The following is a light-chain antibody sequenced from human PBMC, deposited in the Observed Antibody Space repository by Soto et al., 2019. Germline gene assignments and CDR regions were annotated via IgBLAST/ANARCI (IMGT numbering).Light chain of an antibody. CDR2: GAS. CDR3: QEYDNSPPEGT. CDR1: QSVSIN. Sequence: TVLTQSPATLSVSPGERASLSCRASQSVSINLAWYQQKSGQAPRLLIYGASTRATGIPARFSGSRSGTEFTLTINSLQSEDSAVYYCQEYDNSPPEGTVGQGTKVDSK. V-gene: IGKV3-15*01. J-gene: IGKJ1*01.